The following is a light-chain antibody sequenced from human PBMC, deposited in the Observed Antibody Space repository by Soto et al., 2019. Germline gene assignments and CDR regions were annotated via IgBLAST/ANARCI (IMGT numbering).Light chain of an antibody. CDR1: QSVRSN. V-gene: IGKV3-20*01. CDR3: KQYGSSTLT. Sequence: EMAKTQCPLTLSMSQRDRPTLSCRASQSVRSNLAWYQQKTGQAARLLIYGASSRATGIQARLSGSGSGTDFTLTISSMENAEFAVYYCKQYGSSTLTFGQGTKVDIK. J-gene: IGKJ4*01. CDR2: GAS.